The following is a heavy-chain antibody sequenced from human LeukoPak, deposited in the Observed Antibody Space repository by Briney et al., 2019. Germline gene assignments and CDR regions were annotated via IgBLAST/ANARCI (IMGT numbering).Heavy chain of an antibody. Sequence: GGSLRLSCTASGFTFSTHWINWVRQSPGKGLVWVALINGDGSTTTHADSVKGRFTISRDNAKNTAYLQMNSLRDEGTAVYFCARDYAGSPNYWGQGTLVTVSA. D-gene: IGHD3-10*01. CDR2: INGDGSTT. CDR1: GFTFSTHW. J-gene: IGHJ4*02. CDR3: ARDYAGSPNY. V-gene: IGHV3-74*03.